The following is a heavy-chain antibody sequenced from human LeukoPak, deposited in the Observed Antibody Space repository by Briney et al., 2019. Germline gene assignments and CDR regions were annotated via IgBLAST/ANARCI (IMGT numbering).Heavy chain of an antibody. D-gene: IGHD5-18*01. CDR3: ARDVDTAMALDY. V-gene: IGHV3-33*08. J-gene: IGHJ4*02. Sequence: GRSLRLSCAASGFTFSSHWMHWVRLAPGKGPEWVVVIWYDGSNKYYADSVKGRFTISRDNSKNTLYLQMNSLRAEDTAVYYCARDVDTAMALDYWGQGTLVTVSS. CDR1: GFTFSSHW. CDR2: IWYDGSNK.